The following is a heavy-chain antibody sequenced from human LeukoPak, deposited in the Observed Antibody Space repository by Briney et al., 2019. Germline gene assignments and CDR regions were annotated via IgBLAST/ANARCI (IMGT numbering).Heavy chain of an antibody. CDR3: ARGTRYYYFDY. J-gene: IGHJ4*02. CDR1: GFPFSSYG. D-gene: IGHD2-8*01. CDR2: IDGTRTNI. V-gene: IGHV3-48*01. Sequence: PGGSLRLSCEASGFPFSSYGMNWVRRAPGKGLEWVSYIDGTRTNIHYAESVRGRFTISRDNAKNTLFLQMNSLRAEDTAVYYCARGTRYYYFDYWGQGTLVTVSS.